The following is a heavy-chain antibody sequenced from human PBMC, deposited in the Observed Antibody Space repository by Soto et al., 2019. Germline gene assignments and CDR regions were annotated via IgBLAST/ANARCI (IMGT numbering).Heavy chain of an antibody. CDR2: ISYRGRI. J-gene: IGHJ6*02. D-gene: IGHD3-3*01. CDR1: GGSITNSY. CDR3: SRDSGRMYYDKWSGYDSGLDV. Sequence: PSETLSLTCTVSGGSITNSYWSWIRQPPGKGLEWIGHISYRGRINYNPSLRSRGTISVDTSKNQFSLKLSSVTAADTAVYYCSRDSGRMYYDKWSGYDSGLDVWGQGTTVTVSS. V-gene: IGHV4-59*01.